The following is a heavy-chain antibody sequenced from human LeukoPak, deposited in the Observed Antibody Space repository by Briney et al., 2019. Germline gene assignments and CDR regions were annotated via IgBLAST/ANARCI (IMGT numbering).Heavy chain of an antibody. CDR3: ARAKGRSPLFDY. Sequence: SQTLSLTCAISGDSVSSNSAAWNWIRQSPSRGLEWQGRTYYRSKWYNDYAVSVKGRIAINPDTSKNQFSLQLNSVTPEDTAVYYCARAKGRSPLFDYWGQGTLVTVSS. V-gene: IGHV6-1*01. CDR2: TYYRSKWYN. D-gene: IGHD6-13*01. J-gene: IGHJ4*02. CDR1: GDSVSSNSAA.